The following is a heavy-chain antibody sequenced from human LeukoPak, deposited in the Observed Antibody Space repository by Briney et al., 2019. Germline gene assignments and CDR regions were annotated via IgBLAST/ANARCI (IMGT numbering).Heavy chain of an antibody. J-gene: IGHJ6*02. D-gene: IGHD6-13*01. CDR1: GSIFTSYW. V-gene: IGHV5-51*01. CDR3: ARQPSETTGGYSSSWYLDYYYGMDV. CDR2: IYPGDSDT. Sequence: GASLQISCKGSGSIFTSYWIGWVRQMPGKGLEWMGIIYPGDSDTRYSPSFQGQVTITADKSISTAYLQWSSLKASDTAMYYCARQPSETTGGYSSSWYLDYYYGMDVWGQGTTVTVSS.